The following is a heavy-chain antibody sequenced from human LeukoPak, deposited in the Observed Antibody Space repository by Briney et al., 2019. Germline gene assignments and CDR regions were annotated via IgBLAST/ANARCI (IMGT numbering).Heavy chain of an antibody. CDR3: VRGNEIDY. Sequence: GSLKLSCAASGFTFSNYAMHWVRQAPGKVLDWVAFIRYNGTNKNYADSVKGRFTISRDNSKNALYLEMSSLRLKDTAVYYCVRGNEIDYWGQGTLVTVSS. D-gene: IGHD4-23*01. J-gene: IGHJ4*02. V-gene: IGHV3-30*02. CDR1: GFTFSNYA. CDR2: IRYNGTNK.